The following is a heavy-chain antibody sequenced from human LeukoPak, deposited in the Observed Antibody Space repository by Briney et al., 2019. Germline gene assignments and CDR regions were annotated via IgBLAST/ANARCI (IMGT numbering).Heavy chain of an antibody. Sequence: PSETLSLTCTVSGGSISGGYWSWIRQPPGRGLEWIGYVYTSGSTNYNPSLKSRVTISVDTSKSQFALKLSSVTAAATAVYSCAKSFFGYITYYSYYFSLWGQGALVTVSS. J-gene: IGHJ4*02. CDR2: VYTSGST. D-gene: IGHD3-22*01. CDR3: AKSFFGYITYYSYYFSL. CDR1: GGSISGGY. V-gene: IGHV4-4*09.